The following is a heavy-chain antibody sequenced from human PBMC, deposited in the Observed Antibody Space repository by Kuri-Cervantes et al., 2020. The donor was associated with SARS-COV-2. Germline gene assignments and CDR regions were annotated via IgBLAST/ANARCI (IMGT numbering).Heavy chain of an antibody. CDR1: GGSISSSNW. V-gene: IGHV4-4*02. CDR2: IYHSGST. Sequence: GSLRLSCAVSGGSISSSNWWSWVRRPPGKGLEWIGEIYHSGSTNYNPSLKSRVTISVDKSKNQFSLKLSSVTAADTAVYYCARTGAVAATQINAFDIWGQGTMVTVSS. CDR3: ARTGAVAATQINAFDI. D-gene: IGHD2-15*01. J-gene: IGHJ3*02.